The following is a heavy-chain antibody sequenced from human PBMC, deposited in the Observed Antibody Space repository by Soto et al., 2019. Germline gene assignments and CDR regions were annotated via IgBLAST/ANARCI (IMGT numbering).Heavy chain of an antibody. V-gene: IGHV4-59*01. CDR1: GGSISSYY. D-gene: IGHD1-26*01. CDR3: ARGVVGATYSYGMDV. CDR2: IYYSGST. J-gene: IGHJ6*02. Sequence: PSETLSLTCTVSGGSISSYYWSWIRQPPGKGLEWIGYIYYSGSTNYNPSLKSRVTISVDTSKNQFSLKLSSVTAADTAVYYCARGVVGATYSYGMDVWGQGTTVTVSS.